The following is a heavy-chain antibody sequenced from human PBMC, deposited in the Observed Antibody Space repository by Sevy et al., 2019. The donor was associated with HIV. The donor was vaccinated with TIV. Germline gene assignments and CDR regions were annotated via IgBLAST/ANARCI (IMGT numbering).Heavy chain of an antibody. D-gene: IGHD6-13*01. CDR1: GFTFSSYA. CDR3: ARDRSKGEQQLNY. Sequence: GGSLRLSCAASGFTFSSYAMHWVRQAPGKGLEWVAVISYDGSNKYYAHSVKGRFTISRDNSKNTLYLQMNSLRAEDTAVYYWARDRSKGEQQLNYWGQGTLVTVSS. CDR2: ISYDGSNK. V-gene: IGHV3-30-3*01. J-gene: IGHJ4*02.